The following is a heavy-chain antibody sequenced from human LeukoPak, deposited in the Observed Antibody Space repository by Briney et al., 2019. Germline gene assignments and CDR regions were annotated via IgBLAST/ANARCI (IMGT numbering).Heavy chain of an antibody. V-gene: IGHV3-30*02. CDR2: IRYDGSKK. J-gene: IGHJ4*02. CDR3: AKELRYYDSSGYYDDY. D-gene: IGHD3-22*01. Sequence: GGSLRLSCAASGFTFCIYGMHWVRQAPGKGLEWVAFIRYDGSKKYYADSVKGRFTISRDNSKNTLYLQMNSLRAEDAAVYYCAKELRYYDSSGYYDDYWGQGTLVTVSS. CDR1: GFTFCIYG.